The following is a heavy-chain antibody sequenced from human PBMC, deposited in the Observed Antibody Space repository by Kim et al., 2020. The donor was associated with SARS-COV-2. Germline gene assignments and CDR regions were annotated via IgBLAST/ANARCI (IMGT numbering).Heavy chain of an antibody. V-gene: IGHV3-15*01. CDR2: IKNKADGGTT. CDR1: GFTFSDAW. J-gene: IGHJ3*01. D-gene: IGHD6-13*01. CDR3: TKSPVSSRFEV. Sequence: GGSLRLSCATSGFTFSDAWMSCVRQAPRKGLEWVGRIKNKADGGTTNYGASVKGRFAISRDDSENTVYLQMNSLKSEDTAVYYCTKSPVSSRFEVWGQGTMVTVSS.